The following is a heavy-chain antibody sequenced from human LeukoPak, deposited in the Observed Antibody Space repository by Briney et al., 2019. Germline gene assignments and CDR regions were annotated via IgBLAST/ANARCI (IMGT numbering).Heavy chain of an antibody. Sequence: SETPSLTCTVSGGSISSYYWSWIRQPPGKGLEWIGYIYYSGSTNYNPSLKSRVTISVDTSKNQFSLKLTSVTAADTAVYYCARAFSDGDYPDYWGQGTLVTVSS. CDR3: ARAFSDGDYPDY. CDR2: IYYSGST. J-gene: IGHJ4*02. CDR1: GGSISSYY. V-gene: IGHV4-59*01. D-gene: IGHD4-17*01.